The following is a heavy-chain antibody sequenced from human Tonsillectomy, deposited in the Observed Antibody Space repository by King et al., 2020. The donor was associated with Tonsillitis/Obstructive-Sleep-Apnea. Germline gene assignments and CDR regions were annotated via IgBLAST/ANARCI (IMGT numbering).Heavy chain of an antibody. J-gene: IGHJ4*02. V-gene: IGHV4-34*01. CDR3: ARVHRIPLIRVEKLDC. Sequence: VQLQQWGAGLLKPSETLSLTCAVYGGSFSGYYWSWIRQPPGKGLEWIGEINHSGSTDCNPSLKSRVTMSLDASKNQFSLKLSSVTAADTAVYYCARVHRIPLIRVEKLDCWGQGTLVTVSS. CDR2: INHSGST. D-gene: IGHD5-24*01. CDR1: GGSFSGYY.